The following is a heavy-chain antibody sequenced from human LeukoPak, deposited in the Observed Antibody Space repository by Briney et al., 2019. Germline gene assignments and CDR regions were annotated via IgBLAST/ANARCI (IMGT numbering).Heavy chain of an antibody. Sequence: PSETLSLTCTVSGGSISSSSYYWGWIRQPPGKGLEWIGSIYYSGSTYYNPSLKSRVTISVDTSKNQFSLKLSSVTAADTAVYYCARDGGPYSSSWGGGDYWGQGTLVTVSS. D-gene: IGHD6-13*01. CDR1: GGSISSSSYY. CDR3: ARDGGPYSSSWGGGDY. CDR2: IYYSGST. V-gene: IGHV4-39*02. J-gene: IGHJ4*02.